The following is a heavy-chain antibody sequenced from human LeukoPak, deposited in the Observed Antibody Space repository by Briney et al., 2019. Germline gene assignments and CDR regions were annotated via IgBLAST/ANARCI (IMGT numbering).Heavy chain of an antibody. J-gene: IGHJ3*01. CDR3: ARERYSRKDNDALDL. CDR1: GLTFSDHY. Sequence: PGGSLRLSCAASGLTFSDHYMHWVRQAPGKGLEWVSYITSTTSHVYYTASVKGRFTISRDNSKNSVYLQMNCLRAEDTAVYYCARERYSRKDNDALDLWGQGTMVTVSA. V-gene: IGHV3-69-1*01. D-gene: IGHD1-26*01. CDR2: ITSTTSHV.